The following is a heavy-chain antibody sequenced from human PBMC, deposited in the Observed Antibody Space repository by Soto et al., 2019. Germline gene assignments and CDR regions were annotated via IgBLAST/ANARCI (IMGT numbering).Heavy chain of an antibody. CDR1: GDSISSSPYY. J-gene: IGHJ4*01. Sequence: SETLPLTCTVSGDSISSSPYYWGWIRQPPGKSLEWIGSIYYDGSPSYNPSLKSRVTISVDTSKNQFSLTLTSVTAADTAIYYCERLAQQQLVRFFDSWGHGTLVTVSS. CDR3: ERLAQQQLVRFFDS. V-gene: IGHV4-39*01. D-gene: IGHD6-13*01. CDR2: IYYDGSP.